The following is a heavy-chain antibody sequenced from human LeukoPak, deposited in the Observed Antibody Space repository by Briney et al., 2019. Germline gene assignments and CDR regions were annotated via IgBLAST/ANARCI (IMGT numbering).Heavy chain of an antibody. V-gene: IGHV3-48*04. CDR1: GFTLSSYT. D-gene: IGHD3-22*01. CDR3: AISTYYYDSSGYTDY. J-gene: IGHJ4*02. CDR2: SSWSSSTI. Sequence: GGSLRLSCAASGFTLSSYTMNWVRQAPGKGLEWVSYSSWSSSTIYYADSVKGRFTISRDNAKNSLYLQMNSLRAEDTAVYYCAISTYYYDSSGYTDYWGQGTLVTVSS.